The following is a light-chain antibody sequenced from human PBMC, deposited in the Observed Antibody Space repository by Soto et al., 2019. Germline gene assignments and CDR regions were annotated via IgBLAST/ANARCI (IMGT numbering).Light chain of an antibody. CDR2: DAS. CDR1: QHLSGY. J-gene: IGKJ4*01. V-gene: IGKV3-11*01. Sequence: EIVLTQSPATLSLSPGETATPSCRAGQHLSGYLAWYQQKPGQPPRLLIFDASNRATVIPARFSGSGSGTDFTLTISNLEPEDFAVYYCQQRSNWPLTFGGGTKVDIK. CDR3: QQRSNWPLT.